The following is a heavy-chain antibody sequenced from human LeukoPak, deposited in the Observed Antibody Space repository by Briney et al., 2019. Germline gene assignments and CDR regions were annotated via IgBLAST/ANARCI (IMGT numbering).Heavy chain of an antibody. J-gene: IGHJ4*02. Sequence: GGSLRLSCAVSGFAFGSEAMSWVRQAPGKGLEWVAVISYDGSNKYYADSVKGRFTISRDNSKNTLYLQMNSLRAEDTAVYYCARDPVAGGVDYWGQGTLVTVSS. CDR1: GFAFGSEA. CDR3: ARDPVAGGVDY. D-gene: IGHD6-19*01. CDR2: ISYDGSNK. V-gene: IGHV3-30-3*01.